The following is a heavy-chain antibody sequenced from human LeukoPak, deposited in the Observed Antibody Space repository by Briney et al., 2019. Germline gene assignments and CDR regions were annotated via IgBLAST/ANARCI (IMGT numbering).Heavy chain of an antibody. J-gene: IGHJ5*02. V-gene: IGHV4-59*01. D-gene: IGHD3-9*01. CDR2: IYYSGST. CDR1: GGSISNYY. Sequence: SETLSLTCTVSGGSISNYYWSWIRQPPGKGLEWIGYIYYSGSTNYKSSLKSRVTISVDTSKNQFSLKLSSVTAADTAVYYCARLTGYSSESWFDPWGQGTLVTVSS. CDR3: ARLTGYSSESWFDP.